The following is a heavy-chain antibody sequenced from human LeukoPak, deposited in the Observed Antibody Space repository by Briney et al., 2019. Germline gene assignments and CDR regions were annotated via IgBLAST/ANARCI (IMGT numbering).Heavy chain of an antibody. CDR3: ARDQEGFDY. CDR2: IYPRDGST. CDR1: GYTFTSNY. J-gene: IGHJ4*02. V-gene: IGHV1-46*01. Sequence: ASVKVSCKASGYTFTSNYIHWVRQAPGQGLEWMGMIYPRDGSTSYAQKFQGRVTVTRDTSTSTVHMELSGLRSEDTAVCYCARDQEGFDYWGQGTLVTVSS.